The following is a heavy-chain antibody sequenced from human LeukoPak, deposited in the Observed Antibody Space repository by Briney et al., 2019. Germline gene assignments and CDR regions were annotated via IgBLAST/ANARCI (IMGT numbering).Heavy chain of an antibody. D-gene: IGHD4-17*01. CDR3: AKDRSMTTVTPFDN. CDR1: GFSFITYG. CDR2: IRYDGSNR. Sequence: GGSLRLTCAASGFSFITYGIHWVRQAPGKGLEWVSFIRYDGSNRFYADSVRGRFTISRDNSKNTVYLQMNSLRAEDTAVYYCAKDRSMTTVTPFDNWGQGTLVAVSS. V-gene: IGHV3-30*02. J-gene: IGHJ4*02.